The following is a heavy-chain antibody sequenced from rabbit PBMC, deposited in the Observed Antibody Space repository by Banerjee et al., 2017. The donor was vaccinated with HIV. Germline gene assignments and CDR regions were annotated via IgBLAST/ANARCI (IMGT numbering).Heavy chain of an antibody. V-gene: IGHV1S40*01. CDR2: IYVGSSGTT. Sequence: QSLEESGGDLVKPGASLTLTCTASGFGFSSNAMCWVRQAPGKGLEWIACIYVGSSGTTWYATWAKGRFTISKTSSTTVTLQMTSLTAADTATYFCARGSDSSGWGRYFNLWGPGTLVTVS. D-gene: IGHD4-1*01. J-gene: IGHJ4*01. CDR3: ARGSDSSGWGRYFNL. CDR1: GFGFSSNA.